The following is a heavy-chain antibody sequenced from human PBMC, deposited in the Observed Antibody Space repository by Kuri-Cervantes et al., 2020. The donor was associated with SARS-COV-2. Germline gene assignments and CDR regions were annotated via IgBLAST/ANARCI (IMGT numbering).Heavy chain of an antibody. D-gene: IGHD2-21*02. J-gene: IGHJ4*02. Sequence: ASVPVSCKASGYTFTTYGISWVRQAPGQGLEWLGWISASNGNTNYAQSLQGRVTITTYSSTSTAYLELRNLRSDDTAVYYCARAGAEVTSHFDYWGQGTLVTVSS. V-gene: IGHV1-18*01. CDR3: ARAGAEVTSHFDY. CDR2: ISASNGNT. CDR1: GYTFTTYG.